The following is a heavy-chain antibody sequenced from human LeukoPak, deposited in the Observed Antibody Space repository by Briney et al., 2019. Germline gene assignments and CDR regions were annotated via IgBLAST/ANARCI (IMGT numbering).Heavy chain of an antibody. CDR1: GYTFTSYY. CDR3: ARDGPGAYDSSGYSPFDY. Sequence: ASVKVSCKASGYTFTSYYMHWVRQAPGQGLEWMGIINPSGGSTSYAQKFQGRVTMSRDTSTSTVYMELRSLRSEDTAVYYCARDGPGAYDSSGYSPFDYWGQGTLVTVSS. CDR2: INPSGGST. D-gene: IGHD3-22*01. J-gene: IGHJ4*02. V-gene: IGHV1-46*01.